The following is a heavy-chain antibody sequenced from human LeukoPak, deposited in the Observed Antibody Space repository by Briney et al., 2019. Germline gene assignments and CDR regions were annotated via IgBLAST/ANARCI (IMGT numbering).Heavy chain of an antibody. Sequence: GGSLRLSCAASGFTFDDYGMSWVRQAPGKGLEWVSGINWNGGSTGYADSVKGRFTISRDNAKNSLYLQMNSLRAEDTALYYCARDSQLWPPPNYYFDYWGQGTLVTVSS. CDR3: ARDSQLWPPPNYYFDY. J-gene: IGHJ4*02. D-gene: IGHD5-18*01. CDR2: INWNGGST. V-gene: IGHV3-20*04. CDR1: GFTFDDYG.